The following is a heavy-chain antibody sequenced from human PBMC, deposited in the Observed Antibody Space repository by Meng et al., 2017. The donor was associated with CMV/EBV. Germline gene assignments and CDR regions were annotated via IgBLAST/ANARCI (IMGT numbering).Heavy chain of an antibody. CDR3: ARTDCSSTSCPKYYFDY. Sequence: GGSLRLSRAASGFTFDDYGMSWVRQAPGKGLEWVSGINWNGGSTGYADSVKGRFTISRDNAKNSLYLQMNSLRAEDTALYYCARTDCSSTSCPKYYFDYWGQGTLVTVSS. J-gene: IGHJ4*02. V-gene: IGHV3-20*04. CDR1: GFTFDDYG. CDR2: INWNGGST. D-gene: IGHD2-2*01.